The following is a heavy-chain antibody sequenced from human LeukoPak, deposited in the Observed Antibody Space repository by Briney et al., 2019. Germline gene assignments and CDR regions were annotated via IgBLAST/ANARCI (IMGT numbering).Heavy chain of an antibody. CDR3: ARGDFSVAAARGVYMDV. J-gene: IGHJ6*03. Sequence: PSETLSLTCAVNGGSFSGFYRSSIRQPQGKGLEWIGEINHSGSTNYNPSLKSRVTISVDTSNNQFSLKLSSVTAADTAVYYCARGDFSVAAARGVYMDVWGKGTTVTISS. D-gene: IGHD6-13*01. CDR1: GGSFSGFY. CDR2: INHSGST. V-gene: IGHV4-34*01.